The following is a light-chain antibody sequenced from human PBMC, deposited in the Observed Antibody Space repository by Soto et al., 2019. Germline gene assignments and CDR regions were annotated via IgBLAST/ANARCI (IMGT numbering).Light chain of an antibody. CDR1: QNLLYSSNNKNY. J-gene: IGKJ4*01. Sequence: DIVMTQSPDSLAVSLGERATINCKSSQNLLYSSNNKNYLAWYQQKPGQPPKLLIYWASTRESGVPDRFSGSGSGTDFTHTISSLQAEDVAVYYCQQYDRTPLTFGGGTKVEIK. CDR2: WAS. CDR3: QQYDRTPLT. V-gene: IGKV4-1*01.